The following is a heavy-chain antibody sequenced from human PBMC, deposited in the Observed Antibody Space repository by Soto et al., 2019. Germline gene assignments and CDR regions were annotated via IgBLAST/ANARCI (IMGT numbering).Heavy chain of an antibody. Sequence: QVQLQESGPGLVKPSQTLSLTCTVSGGSISSGGYYWSWIRQHPGKGLEWIGYIYYSGSTYYNPSLKRRVTISVDTSKNQFSLKLSTVTDAATAVYYCAGSGSHEEIFIDYWGQGTLVTVSS. CDR1: GGSISSGGYY. V-gene: IGHV4-31*03. J-gene: IGHJ4*02. D-gene: IGHD3-10*01. CDR2: IYYSGST. CDR3: AGSGSHEEIFIDY.